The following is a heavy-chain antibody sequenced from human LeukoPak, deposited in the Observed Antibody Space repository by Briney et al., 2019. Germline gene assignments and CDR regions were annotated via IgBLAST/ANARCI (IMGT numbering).Heavy chain of an antibody. CDR1: GFTFSSYA. D-gene: IGHD2-2*01. V-gene: IGHV3-23*01. CDR2: ISGGGGST. J-gene: IGHJ5*02. CDR3: ARSPTAINGYFDP. Sequence: GGSLRLSCAASGFTFSSYAMNWVRQAPGKGLGWVSVISGGGGSTYYADSVKGRFTISRDNSKNTLYLQMNSLRADDTAVYYCARSPTAINGYFDPWGQGTLVTVSS.